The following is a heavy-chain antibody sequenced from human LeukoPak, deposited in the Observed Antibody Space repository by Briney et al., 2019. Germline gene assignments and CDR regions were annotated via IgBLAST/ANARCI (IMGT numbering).Heavy chain of an antibody. Sequence: SETLSLTCTVSGGSISSSSYYWGWIRQPPGKGLEWIGSIYYSGSTYYNPSLKSRVTIPVDTSKNQFSLKLSSVTAADTAVYYCARVEGYGGNSIYYYYMDVWGKGTTVTISS. D-gene: IGHD4-23*01. CDR2: IYYSGST. J-gene: IGHJ6*03. CDR1: GGSISSSSYY. CDR3: ARVEGYGGNSIYYYYMDV. V-gene: IGHV4-39*07.